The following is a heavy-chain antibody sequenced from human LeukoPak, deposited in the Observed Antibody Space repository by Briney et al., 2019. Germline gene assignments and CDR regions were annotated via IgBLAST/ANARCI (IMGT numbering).Heavy chain of an antibody. Sequence: PGGSLRLSCAASGFTFSGSTIHWVRQASGKGLEWIGRIRSKANSYATAYAASVKGRFTFSRDDAKNTAYLQMDSLKTEDTAVYYCTSPQADSGATYFRHWGQGTLVTVSS. J-gene: IGHJ1*01. CDR3: TSPQADSGATYFRH. V-gene: IGHV3-73*01. CDR1: GFTFSGST. D-gene: IGHD6-19*01. CDR2: IRSKANSYAT.